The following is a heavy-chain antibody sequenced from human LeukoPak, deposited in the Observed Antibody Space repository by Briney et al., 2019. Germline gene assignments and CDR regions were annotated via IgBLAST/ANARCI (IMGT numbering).Heavy chain of an antibody. CDR1: GGSFSGYY. J-gene: IGHJ4*02. Sequence: SETLSLTCAVYGGSFSGYYWSWIRQPPGKGLEWIGEINHSGSTNYNPSLKSRVTISVDTSKNQFSLKLSSVTAADTAVYYCATGGNSGFIDYWGQGTLATVSS. CDR3: ATGGNSGFIDY. V-gene: IGHV4-34*01. D-gene: IGHD2-21*02. CDR2: INHSGST.